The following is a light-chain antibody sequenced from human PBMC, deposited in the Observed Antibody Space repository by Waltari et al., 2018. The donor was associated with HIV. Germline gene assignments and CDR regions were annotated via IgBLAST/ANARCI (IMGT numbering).Light chain of an antibody. J-gene: IGLJ3*02. CDR2: DDN. CDR3: PVLDTTTDQWV. Sequence: SYVLTQPPSVSVDPGETARITCGGTNIGSKRVQWYQQKPGQAPVLVIYDDNDRPSWDPCGFSCPHAGKTGSLTLHKVEARGGGEYYCPVLDTTTDQWVFGGGTELAVL. CDR1: NIGSKR. V-gene: IGLV3-21*04.